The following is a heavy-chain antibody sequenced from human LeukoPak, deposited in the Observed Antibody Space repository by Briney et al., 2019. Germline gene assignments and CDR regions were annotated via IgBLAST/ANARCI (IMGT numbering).Heavy chain of an antibody. V-gene: IGHV3-30*02. CDR3: AKDLRFKGYYMDV. CDR1: EFTFSSYG. Sequence: GGSLRLSCAASEFTFSSYGMHWVRQAPGKGLEWVAFIRYDGSNKYYADSVKGRFTISRDNSKNTLYLQMNSLRAEATAVYSWAKDLRFKGYYMDVWGKGTTVTVSS. CDR2: IRYDGSNK. D-gene: IGHD4-17*01. J-gene: IGHJ6*03.